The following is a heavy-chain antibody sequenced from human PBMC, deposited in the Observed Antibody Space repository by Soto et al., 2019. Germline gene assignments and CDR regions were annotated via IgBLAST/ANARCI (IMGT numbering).Heavy chain of an antibody. CDR2: ISYDGNNK. J-gene: IGHJ4*02. V-gene: IGHV3-30*18. D-gene: IGHD6-19*01. Sequence: QVQLVESGGGVVQPGRSLRLSCAASGFTFSSYGMHWVRQAPGKGLEWVAVISYDGNNKYYADSVKGRFTISRDNSKNALYLQMNRLRPEGTAVYYCAKASDRSGWYCTPNFDYWGQGTLVTVSS. CDR1: GFTFSSYG. CDR3: AKASDRSGWYCTPNFDY.